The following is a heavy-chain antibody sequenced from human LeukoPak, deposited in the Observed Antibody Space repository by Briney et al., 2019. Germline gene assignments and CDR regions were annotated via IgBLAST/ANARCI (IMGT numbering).Heavy chain of an antibody. CDR3: TVFGDSNH. CDR1: GFTFSTYW. J-gene: IGHJ5*02. V-gene: IGHV3-7*03. CDR2: IKQDGTDK. D-gene: IGHD4-17*01. Sequence: GGSLRLSCAGSGFTFSTYWMSWVRQAPGKGLDWVANIKQDGTDKYYVDSVKGRFTISRDNAKNLLYLQMNSLRAEDTAVYYCTVFGDSNHWGQGTLVTVSS.